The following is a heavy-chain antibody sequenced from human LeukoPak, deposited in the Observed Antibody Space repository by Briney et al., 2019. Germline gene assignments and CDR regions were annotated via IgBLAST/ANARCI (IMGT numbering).Heavy chain of an antibody. V-gene: IGHV3-21*01. J-gene: IGHJ6*02. CDR1: GFTFSSYS. CDR3: ARDKIAAAGTDYYYGMDV. D-gene: IGHD6-13*01. Sequence: NPGGSLRLSCAASGFTFSSYSMNWVRQAPGKGLEWVSSISSSSSYIYYADSVKGRFTISRGNAKNSLYLQMNSLRAEDTAVYYCARDKIAAAGTDYYYGMDVWGQGTTVTVSS. CDR2: ISSSSSYI.